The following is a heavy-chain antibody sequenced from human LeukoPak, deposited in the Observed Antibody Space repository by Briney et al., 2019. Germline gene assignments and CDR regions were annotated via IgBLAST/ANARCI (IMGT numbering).Heavy chain of an antibody. D-gene: IGHD4-17*01. V-gene: IGHV3-30*18. Sequence: GGSLRLSCAASGFTFSSYGMHWVRQAPGKGLEWVAVISYDGSNKYYADSVKGRFTISRDNSKNTLYLQMNSLRAEDTAVYYCAKTYGEQPYYFDYWGQGTLVTVSS. CDR2: ISYDGSNK. J-gene: IGHJ4*02. CDR1: GFTFSSYG. CDR3: AKTYGEQPYYFDY.